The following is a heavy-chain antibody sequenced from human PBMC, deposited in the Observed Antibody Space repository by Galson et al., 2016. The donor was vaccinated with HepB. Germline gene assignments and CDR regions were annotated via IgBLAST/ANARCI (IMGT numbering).Heavy chain of an antibody. J-gene: IGHJ4*02. CDR2: ISSSSSTI. CDR1: GITFSSYS. CDR3: ARDNIGDQLGGDY. V-gene: IGHV3-48*02. D-gene: IGHD2-2*01. Sequence: SLRLSCAASGITFSSYSMNWVRQAPGKGLEWIAYISSSSSTIYYADSVKGRFTISRDNAKNSLYLQMNSLRDGDTAMYYCARDNIGDQLGGDYWGQGTLVTVSS.